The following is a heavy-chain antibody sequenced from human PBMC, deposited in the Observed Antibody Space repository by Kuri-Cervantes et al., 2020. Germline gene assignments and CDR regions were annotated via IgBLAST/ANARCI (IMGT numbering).Heavy chain of an antibody. CDR3: AKGITYYYDSSGYQRGGAFDI. V-gene: IGHV3-23*01. Sequence: GESLKISCAASGFSFSSYAMSWVRQAPGKGLEWVSAISGSGGSTYYADSVKGRFTISRDNSKNTLYLQMNSLRAEDTAVYYCAKGITYYYDSSGYQRGGAFDIWGQGTMVTVSS. CDR1: GFSFSSYA. J-gene: IGHJ3*02. CDR2: ISGSGGST. D-gene: IGHD3-22*01.